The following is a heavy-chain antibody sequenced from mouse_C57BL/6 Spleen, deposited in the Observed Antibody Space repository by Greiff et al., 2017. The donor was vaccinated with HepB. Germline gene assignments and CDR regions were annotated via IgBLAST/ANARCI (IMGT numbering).Heavy chain of an antibody. J-gene: IGHJ2*01. D-gene: IGHD1-1*01. V-gene: IGHV1-76*01. CDR3: ARWGGSNYDGGYYFDY. CDR2: LYPGSGNT. Sequence: AQLQQSGAELVRPGASVKLSCKASGYTFTDYYINWVQQRPGQGLEWTAWLYPGSGNTYDNETFTGKATLTAEKTSSTAYMQLSSLTSEDSAVYVCARWGGSNYDGGYYFDYWGQGATLTVSS. CDR1: GYTFTDYY.